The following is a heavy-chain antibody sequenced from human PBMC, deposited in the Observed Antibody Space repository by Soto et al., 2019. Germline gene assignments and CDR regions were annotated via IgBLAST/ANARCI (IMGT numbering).Heavy chain of an antibody. J-gene: IGHJ6*02. CDR1: GFTFDDYA. CDR2: ISWDGGST. Sequence: WGSLRLSCAASGFTFDDYAMHWVRQAPGKGLEWVSLISWDGGSTYYADSVKGRFTISRDNSKNSLYLQMNSLRAEDTALYYCAKDIGSGGSYGYYYGMDVWGQGTTVTVSS. CDR3: AKDIGSGGSYGYYYGMDV. D-gene: IGHD5-18*01. V-gene: IGHV3-43D*03.